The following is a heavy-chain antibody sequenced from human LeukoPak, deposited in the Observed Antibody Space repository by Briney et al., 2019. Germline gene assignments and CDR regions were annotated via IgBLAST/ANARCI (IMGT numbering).Heavy chain of an antibody. CDR2: INHSGST. V-gene: IGHV4-34*01. D-gene: IGHD6-6*01. CDR3: ARRRPIAASPFDY. Sequence: SETLSLTCAVYGGSFSGYYWSWIRQPPGKGLEWIGEINHSGSTNYNPSLKSRVTISVDTSKNQFSLKLSSVTAADTAVYYCARRRPIAASPFDYWGQGTLVTVSS. J-gene: IGHJ4*02. CDR1: GGSFSGYY.